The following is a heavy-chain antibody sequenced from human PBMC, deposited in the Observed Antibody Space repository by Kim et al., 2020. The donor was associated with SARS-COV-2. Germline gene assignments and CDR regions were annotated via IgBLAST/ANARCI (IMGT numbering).Heavy chain of an antibody. V-gene: IGHV4-30-4*01. CDR2: IYYSGST. J-gene: IGHJ3*02. Sequence: SETLSLTCTVSGGSISSGDYYWSWIRQPPGKGLEWIGYIYYSGSTYYNPSLKSRVTISVDTSKNQFSLKLSSVTAADTAVYYCAVAAAGKHAFDIWGQGTMVTVSS. CDR3: AVAAAGKHAFDI. D-gene: IGHD6-13*01. CDR1: GGSISSGDYY.